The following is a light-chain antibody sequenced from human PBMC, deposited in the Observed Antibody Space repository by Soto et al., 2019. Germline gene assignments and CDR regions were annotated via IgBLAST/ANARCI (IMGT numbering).Light chain of an antibody. CDR2: GAS. V-gene: IGKV3-20*01. J-gene: IGKJ1*01. Sequence: ETVLTQSPGTLSLSPGERATLSCRASQTIRSNYLAWYRQTPGQAPRLLIYGASNRATGIADRFSGSGSGRDYTLIVSRLAPEDFALYYCQQYGSSPWTLGQGTKVEIK. CDR1: QTIRSNY. CDR3: QQYGSSPWT.